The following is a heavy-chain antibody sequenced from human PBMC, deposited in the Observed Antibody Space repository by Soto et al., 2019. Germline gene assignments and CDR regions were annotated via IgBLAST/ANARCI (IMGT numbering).Heavy chain of an antibody. V-gene: IGHV3-23*01. D-gene: IGHD3-22*01. CDR3: AKVPRDTMIVVVSCYFDY. Sequence: GGSLRLSCAASGFTFSSYAMSWVRQAPGKGLEWVSAISGSGGSTYYADSVKGRFTISRDNSKNTLYLQMNSLRAEDTAVYYCAKVPRDTMIVVVSCYFDYWGQGTLVTVSS. J-gene: IGHJ4*02. CDR1: GFTFSSYA. CDR2: ISGSGGST.